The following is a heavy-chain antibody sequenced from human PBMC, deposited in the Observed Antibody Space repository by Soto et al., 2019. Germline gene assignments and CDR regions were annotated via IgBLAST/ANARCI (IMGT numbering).Heavy chain of an antibody. Sequence: QVQLVQSGAAVKRPGSSVKVSCKASGGSLRRHGMNWVRQSPGQGLEWMGGIVPIFGTADYAQKFQGRVTITADESTTTAYMELSSLRYEDTAVYDCARATVSNAPEGDCANWGQGTLVSVSS. D-gene: IGHD4-4*01. V-gene: IGHV1-69*01. J-gene: IGHJ4*02. CDR1: GGSLRRHG. CDR2: IVPIFGTA. CDR3: ARATVSNAPEGDCAN.